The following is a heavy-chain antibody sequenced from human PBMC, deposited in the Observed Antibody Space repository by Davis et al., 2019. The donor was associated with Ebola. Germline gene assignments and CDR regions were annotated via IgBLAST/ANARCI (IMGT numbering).Heavy chain of an antibody. J-gene: IGHJ5*02. CDR1: GASVSTPPYY. Sequence: PSETLSLTCTVSGASVSTPPYYWSWIRQPPGKRLEWTGHISYSGSIIYNPSLTSRVTMSVDTSKKQFSLNLNSVTAADTAVYYCAAGYMTVVTGKWFGPWGQGILVTVSS. V-gene: IGHV4-61*01. CDR2: ISYSGSI. D-gene: IGHD5-12*01. CDR3: AAGYMTVVTGKWFGP.